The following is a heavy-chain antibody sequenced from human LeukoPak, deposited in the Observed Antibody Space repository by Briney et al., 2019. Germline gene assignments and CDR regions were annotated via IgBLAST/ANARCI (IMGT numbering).Heavy chain of an antibody. Sequence: KPSDTLSLTCTVSGDSIRIYYWSWIRQPPGKGLEWIGYIYYSGSTNYNPSLKSRVTISIDTSKKQFSLRLSSVTAADTAVYFCAYSGSYGEAFNFWGQGTVVTVSS. CDR1: GDSIRIYY. D-gene: IGHD1-26*01. CDR2: IYYSGST. J-gene: IGHJ3*01. V-gene: IGHV4-59*07. CDR3: AYSGSYGEAFNF.